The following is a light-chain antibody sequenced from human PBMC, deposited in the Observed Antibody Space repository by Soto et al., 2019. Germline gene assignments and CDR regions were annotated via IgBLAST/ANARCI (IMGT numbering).Light chain of an antibody. J-gene: IGKJ1*01. V-gene: IGKV3-15*01. CDR3: QQYNNWPWT. CDR1: QSVSSN. CDR2: GAS. Sequence: EIVMTQSPATLSVSPGERATLSCRASQSVSSNLAWYQQKPGQTPRLLIYGASTRATGIPARFSGSGSGTEFTLAISSLQSGDFAVYYCQQYNNWPWTFGQGNKVDIQ.